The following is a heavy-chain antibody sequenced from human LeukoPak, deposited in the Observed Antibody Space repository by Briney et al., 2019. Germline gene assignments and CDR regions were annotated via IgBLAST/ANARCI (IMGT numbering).Heavy chain of an antibody. Sequence: ASVKVSCKASGYTFTGYYMHWVRQAPGQGLEWMGIINPSGGSTSYAQKFQGRVTMTRGTSTSTVYMELSSLRSEDTAVCYCARVLGATDYWGQGTLVTVSS. CDR1: GYTFTGYY. V-gene: IGHV1-46*01. CDR3: ARVLGATDY. J-gene: IGHJ4*02. D-gene: IGHD1-26*01. CDR2: INPSGGST.